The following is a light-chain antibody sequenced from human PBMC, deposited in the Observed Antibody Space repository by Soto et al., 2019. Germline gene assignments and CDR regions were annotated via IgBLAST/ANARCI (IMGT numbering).Light chain of an antibody. Sequence: EIVLTQSPGTLSLSPGERATLSCRASQSVRDSHLAWYQQKPGQAPSLLIYETSSRATGIPDRFRGSGSGTEFPLTNRRVEPEDVAIDYCQEYGSSPDTFGQVTTVEI. V-gene: IGKV3-20*01. CDR2: ETS. CDR1: QSVRDSH. J-gene: IGKJ1*01. CDR3: QEYGSSPDT.